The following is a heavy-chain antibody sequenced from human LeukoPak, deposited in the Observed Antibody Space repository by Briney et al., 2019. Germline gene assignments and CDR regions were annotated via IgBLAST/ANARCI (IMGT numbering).Heavy chain of an antibody. CDR2: ISSSSSYI. J-gene: IGHJ4*02. D-gene: IGHD3-22*01. V-gene: IGHV3-21*01. Sequence: GGSLRLSCAASGFTFSSYSMTWVRQAPGKGLEWVSSISSSSSYIYYADSVKGRFTISRDNAKNSLYLQMNSLRAEDTAVYYCARDGRNCYDSSGYYYYWGQGTLVTVSS. CDR3: ARDGRNCYDSSGYYYY. CDR1: GFTFSSYS.